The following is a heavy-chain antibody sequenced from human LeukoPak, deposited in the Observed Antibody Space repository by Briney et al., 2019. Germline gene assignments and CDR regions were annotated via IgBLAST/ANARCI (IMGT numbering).Heavy chain of an antibody. V-gene: IGHV4-59*01. CDR3: ARAEGYSGSYHRGFDI. CDR1: GGSISSYY. J-gene: IGHJ3*02. Sequence: PSETLSLTCTVSGGSISSYYWSWIRQPPGKGLEWIGYIYYSGSTNYNPSLKSRVTISVDTSKNQFSLKLSSVTAAGTAVYYCARAEGYSGSYHRGFDIWGQGTMVTVSS. D-gene: IGHD1-26*01. CDR2: IYYSGST.